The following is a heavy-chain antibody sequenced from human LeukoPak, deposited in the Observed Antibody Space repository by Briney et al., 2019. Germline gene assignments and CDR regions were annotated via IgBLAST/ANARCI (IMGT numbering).Heavy chain of an antibody. CDR3: AREVITYYYDSSGYDY. J-gene: IGHJ4*02. CDR1: GFNFHNFA. V-gene: IGHV3-48*04. D-gene: IGHD3-22*01. Sequence: PGGSLRLSCEASGFNFHNFAMHWVRQAPGKGLEWISYISHDSAIIYYADSVRGRFTMSRDNAKNSLYLQMHSLRAEDTAVYYCAREVITYYYDSSGYDYWGQGTLVTVSS. CDR2: ISHDSAII.